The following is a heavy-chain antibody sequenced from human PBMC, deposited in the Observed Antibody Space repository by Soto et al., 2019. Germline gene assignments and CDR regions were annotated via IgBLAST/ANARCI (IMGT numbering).Heavy chain of an antibody. Sequence: QVHLVESGGGVVQPGRSLRLSCAASGFTFSTYGMHWVRQAPGKGLEWVALIWNHGREDSYADSVKGRFTISRDNSKNTLWLQLNSLRAADTAVYYCVRGPWLVGDVTSFDYWGQGSLVTVSS. J-gene: IGHJ4*02. CDR3: VRGPWLVGDVTSFDY. CDR1: GFTFSTYG. D-gene: IGHD6-19*01. V-gene: IGHV3-33*01. CDR2: IWNHGRED.